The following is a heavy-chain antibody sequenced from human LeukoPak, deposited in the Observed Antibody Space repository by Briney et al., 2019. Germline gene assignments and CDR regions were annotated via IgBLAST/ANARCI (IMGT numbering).Heavy chain of an antibody. D-gene: IGHD3-10*01. V-gene: IGHV3-7*01. Sequence: PGGSLRLSCAASGFTFSDYWMTWVRQAPGKGLEWVANINTDGSDKSYVDSVKGRFTISRDNAKNSLYLQMNSLRAEDTAVYYCAREANLLWFGEGGFDYWGQGTLVTVSS. CDR1: GFTFSDYW. CDR2: INTDGSDK. CDR3: AREANLLWFGEGGFDY. J-gene: IGHJ4*02.